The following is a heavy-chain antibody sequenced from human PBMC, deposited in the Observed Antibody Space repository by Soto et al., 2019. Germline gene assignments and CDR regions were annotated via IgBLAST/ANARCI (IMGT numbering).Heavy chain of an antibody. V-gene: IGHV3-23*01. CDR1: GFTFSSYA. D-gene: IGHD3-3*01. CDR2: ISGSGGST. CDR3: AKEGIRFKVPNYFDY. Sequence: GGSLRLSCAASGFTFSSYAMSWVRQAPGRGLEWVSAISGSGGSTYYADSVKGRFTISRDNSKNTLYLQMNSLRAEDTAVYYCAKEGIRFKVPNYFDYWGQGTLVTVSS. J-gene: IGHJ4*02.